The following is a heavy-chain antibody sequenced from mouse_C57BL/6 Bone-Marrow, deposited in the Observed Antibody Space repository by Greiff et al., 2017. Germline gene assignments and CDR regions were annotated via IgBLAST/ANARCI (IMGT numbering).Heavy chain of an antibody. CDR1: GFTFSDFY. CDR3: ARDAGYGSSYRWYFAV. CDR2: SRNKANDYTT. V-gene: IGHV7-1*01. Sequence: EVMLVESGGGLVQSGRSLRLSCATSGFTFSDFYMEWVRQAPGKGLEWIAASRNKANDYTTEYSASVKGRFIVSRDTSQSILYLQMNALRAEDTAIYYCARDAGYGSSYRWYFAVWGTGTTVTVSS. J-gene: IGHJ1*03. D-gene: IGHD1-1*01.